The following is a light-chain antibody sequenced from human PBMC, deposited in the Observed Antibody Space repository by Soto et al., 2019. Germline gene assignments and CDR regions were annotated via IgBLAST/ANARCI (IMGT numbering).Light chain of an antibody. Sequence: EIVLTQSPATLSLSPGERATLSCRASQSVSSYLAWYQQKPVQAPRLLIYDSSNSATGIPARFSGSGSGTDFTLSISSLETEDFAVYYGQQRSNWPITFGQGTRLEIK. J-gene: IGKJ5*01. CDR3: QQRSNWPIT. V-gene: IGKV3-11*01. CDR2: DSS. CDR1: QSVSSY.